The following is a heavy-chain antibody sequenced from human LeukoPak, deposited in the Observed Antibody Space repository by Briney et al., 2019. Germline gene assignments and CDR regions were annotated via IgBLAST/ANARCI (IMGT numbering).Heavy chain of an antibody. J-gene: IGHJ4*02. V-gene: IGHV3-33*08. Sequence: GGSLRLSCAASGFTFISYGMHWVRQTPGKGLEWVAVIWYDGSNKYYADSVQGRFTISRDNSNNTLYLQMNSLRAEDTAIYYCARDRAGSLGYYFDYWGQGTLVTVSS. CDR2: IWYDGSNK. D-gene: IGHD6-19*01. CDR3: ARDRAGSLGYYFDY. CDR1: GFTFISYG.